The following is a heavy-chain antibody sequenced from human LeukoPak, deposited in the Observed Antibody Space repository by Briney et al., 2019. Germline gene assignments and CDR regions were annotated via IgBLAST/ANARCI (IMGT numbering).Heavy chain of an antibody. CDR2: ISGSGGST. D-gene: IGHD7-27*01. CDR3: AKSEANWGRGSWFADY. J-gene: IGHJ4*02. Sequence: GGSLRLSCSASGFSFNNYAMSWVRQAPGKGLEWVSAISGSGGSTYYADSVKGRFTISRDNSKNTLYLQMNSLRAEDTAVYYCAKSEANWGRGSWFADYWGQGTLVTVFS. V-gene: IGHV3-23*01. CDR1: GFSFNNYA.